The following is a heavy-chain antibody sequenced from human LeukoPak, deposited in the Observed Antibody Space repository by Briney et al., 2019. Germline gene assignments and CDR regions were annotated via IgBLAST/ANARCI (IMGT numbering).Heavy chain of an antibody. CDR1: GYSISSGYY. D-gene: IGHD6-19*01. CDR3: ARATGGDSSGWSIIYNWFDP. V-gene: IGHV4-38-2*02. Sequence: SETLSLTCTVSGYSISSGYYWGWTRPPPGKGLEWIGRIYHSGSTYYNPSLKRRVTISGETSKNQFSLKESSVTAADTAVYYCARATGGDSSGWSIIYNWFDPWGQGTLVTVSS. J-gene: IGHJ5*02. CDR2: IYHSGST.